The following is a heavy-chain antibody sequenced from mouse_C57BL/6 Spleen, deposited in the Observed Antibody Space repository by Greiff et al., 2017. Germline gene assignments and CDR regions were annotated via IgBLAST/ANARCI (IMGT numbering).Heavy chain of an antibody. CDR1: GYTFTSYW. CDR3: ARPDYVSEFWYYGV. D-gene: IGHD1-1*01. J-gene: IGHJ1*03. Sequence: QVQLQQPGAELVMPGASVKLSCKASGYTFTSYWMHWVKQRPGQGLEWIGEIDPSDSYTNYNQKFKGKSTLTVDKSYNTAYMQLSSLTSADSAVYYCARPDYVSEFWYYGVWGTGTTVTFAS. CDR2: IDPSDSYT. V-gene: IGHV1-69*01.